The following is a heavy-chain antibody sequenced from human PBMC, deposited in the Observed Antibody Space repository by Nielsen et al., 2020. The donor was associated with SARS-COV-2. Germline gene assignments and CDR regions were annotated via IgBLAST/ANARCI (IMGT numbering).Heavy chain of an antibody. V-gene: IGHV4-31*03. D-gene: IGHD1-1*01. CDR1: GGSISSGGYY. Sequence: LRLSCTVSGGSISSGGYYWSWIRRHPGKGLEWIGYIYYSGSTYYNPSLKSRVTISVDTSKNQFSLKLSSVTAADTAVYYCARGLLEYYYYMDVWGKGTTVTVSS. J-gene: IGHJ6*03. CDR3: ARGLLEYYYYMDV. CDR2: IYYSGST.